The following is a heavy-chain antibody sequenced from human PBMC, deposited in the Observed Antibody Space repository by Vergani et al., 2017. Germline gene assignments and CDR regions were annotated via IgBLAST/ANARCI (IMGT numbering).Heavy chain of an antibody. Sequence: EVQLVESGGGLVQPGRSLRLSCAASGFTFDDYAMHWVRQAPGKGLEWVSGISWNSGSIGYADSVMGRFTISRDNAKNSLYLQMNSLRAEDTALYYCVKDIAASGNYWYFDLWGRGTLVTVSS. V-gene: IGHV3-9*01. J-gene: IGHJ2*01. D-gene: IGHD6-13*01. CDR3: VKDIAASGNYWYFDL. CDR1: GFTFDDYA. CDR2: ISWNSGSI.